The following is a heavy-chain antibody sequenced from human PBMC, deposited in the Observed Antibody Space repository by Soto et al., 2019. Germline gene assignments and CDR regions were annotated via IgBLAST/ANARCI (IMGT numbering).Heavy chain of an antibody. CDR3: ARGGGTLRLLNS. D-gene: IGHD2-15*01. J-gene: IGHJ4*02. CDR2: IYYSGST. Sequence: QVQLQESGPGLVKPSQTLSLTCTVSGGSISSGDYYWSWIRQPPGKGLEWIGYIYYSGSTYYNPSLQGRVTISVDSSENHFSLKLSSVTAADTAVYYCARGGGTLRLLNSWGQGTLVTVSS. V-gene: IGHV4-30-4*01. CDR1: GGSISSGDYY.